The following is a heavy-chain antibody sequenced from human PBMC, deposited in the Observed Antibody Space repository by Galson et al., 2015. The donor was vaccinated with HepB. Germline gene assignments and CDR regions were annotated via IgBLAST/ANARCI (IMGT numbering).Heavy chain of an antibody. Sequence: SLRLSCAASGFTFDNYAMSWVRQAPGKGLEWVSAISGSGDGTYYAESGRGRFTISRDNSENTLYLQMDGLRAEDTAVYYCATQVDLHYYHNYIDVWGKGTTVTVSS. V-gene: IGHV3-23*01. CDR2: ISGSGDGT. CDR3: ATQVDLHYYHNYIDV. J-gene: IGHJ6*03. CDR1: GFTFDNYA. D-gene: IGHD5-12*01.